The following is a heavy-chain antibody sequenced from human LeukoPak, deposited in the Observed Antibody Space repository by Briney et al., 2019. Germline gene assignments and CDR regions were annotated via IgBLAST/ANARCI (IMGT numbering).Heavy chain of an antibody. CDR1: GFTFSDCA. J-gene: IGHJ4*02. CDR3: AKDDSGGYFPDF. D-gene: IGHD3-22*01. Sequence: GGSLRLSCAASGFTFSDCAMTWARQAPGKGLEWVSAIGADADSAYYADSVKGRFTISRDDSKNTLYLQMNSLRAEDTALYYCAKDDSGGYFPDFWGRGTLVTVSS. V-gene: IGHV3-23*01. CDR2: IGADADSA.